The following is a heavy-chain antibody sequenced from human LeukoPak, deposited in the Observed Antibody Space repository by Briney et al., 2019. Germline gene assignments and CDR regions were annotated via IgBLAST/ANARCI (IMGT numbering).Heavy chain of an antibody. CDR1: GGSISSSSYY. V-gene: IGHV4-39*07. D-gene: IGHD3-3*01. Sequence: SETLSLTCTVSGGSISSSSYYWGWIRQPPGTGLEWIGSIYYSGSTYYNPSLKSRVTISVDTSKNQFSLKLSSVTAADTAVYYCARDLGSGPFGVVIHGPRDYWGQGTLVTVSS. CDR2: IYYSGST. J-gene: IGHJ4*02. CDR3: ARDLGSGPFGVVIHGPRDY.